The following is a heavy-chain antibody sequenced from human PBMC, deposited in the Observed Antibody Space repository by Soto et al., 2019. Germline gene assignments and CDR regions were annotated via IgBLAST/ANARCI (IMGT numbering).Heavy chain of an antibody. D-gene: IGHD5-12*01. CDR3: ARVQMATLYFDY. CDR1: GGSTSGYY. Sequence: LSLTCTGSGGSTSGYYWSWVRQPPGKGLEWIGYIYYSGTHNYNPSLKSRLTISVDTSKNQFSLELNSVTAADTAVYYCARVQMATLYFDYWGQGTLVTVSS. V-gene: IGHV4-59*01. J-gene: IGHJ4*02. CDR2: IYYSGTH.